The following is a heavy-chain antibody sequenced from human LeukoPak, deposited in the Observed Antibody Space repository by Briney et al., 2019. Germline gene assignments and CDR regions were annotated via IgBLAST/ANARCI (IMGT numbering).Heavy chain of an antibody. CDR1: GFTFDDYA. CDR3: ATFNGYRSNFYKY. V-gene: IGHV3-9*01. D-gene: IGHD6-13*01. J-gene: IGHJ4*02. CDR2: ISWISGSI. Sequence: GGSLRLSCAASGFTFDDYAMHWVRQAPGKGLEWVSGISWISGSIGYADSVKGRFTISRDNAKNSLYLQMNSLKTEDTAVYYCATFNGYRSNFYKYWGQGTLVTVSS.